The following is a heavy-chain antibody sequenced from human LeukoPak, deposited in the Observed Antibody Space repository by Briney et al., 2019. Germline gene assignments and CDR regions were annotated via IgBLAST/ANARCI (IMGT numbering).Heavy chain of an antibody. CDR2: IYYSGST. D-gene: IGHD3-3*01. V-gene: IGHV4-30-4*01. J-gene: IGHJ6*02. CDR3: ARVGSFGVVDGPYYYYGMDV. CDR1: GGSISSGDYY. Sequence: PSQTLSLTCTVSGGSISSGDYYWSWIRQPPGKGLEWIGYIYYSGSTYYNPSLKSRVTISVDTSKNQFSLKLSSVTAADPAVYYCARVGSFGVVDGPYYYYGMDVWGQGTTVTVSS.